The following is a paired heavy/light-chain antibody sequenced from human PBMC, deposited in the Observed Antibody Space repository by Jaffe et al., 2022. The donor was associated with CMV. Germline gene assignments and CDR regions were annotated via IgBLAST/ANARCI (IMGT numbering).Heavy chain of an antibody. J-gene: IGHJ1*01. D-gene: IGHD2-21*02. CDR2: ISSSGSTI. CDR1: GFTFSSYE. V-gene: IGHV3-48*03. Sequence: EVQLVESGGGLVQPGGSLRLSCAASGFTFSSYEMNWVRQAPGKGLEWVSYISSSGSTIYYADSVKGRFTISRDNAKNSLYLQMNSLRAEDTAVYYCARGVVTAINLPYPRDSDHFQHWGQGTLVTVSS. CDR3: ARGVVTAINLPYPRDSDHFQH.
Light chain of an antibody. J-gene: IGKJ4*01. Sequence: EIVLTQSPGTLSLSPGERATLSCRASQSVSSSYLAWYQQKPGQAPRLLIYGASSRATGIPDRFSGSGSGTDFTLTISRLEPEDFAVYYCQQYGSSPPITFGGGTKVEIK. CDR3: QQYGSSPPIT. V-gene: IGKV3-20*01. CDR1: QSVSSSY. CDR2: GAS.